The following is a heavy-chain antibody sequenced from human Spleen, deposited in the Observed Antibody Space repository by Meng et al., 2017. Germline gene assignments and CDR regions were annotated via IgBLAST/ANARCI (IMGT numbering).Heavy chain of an antibody. CDR2: ISANTGKT. CDR3: ARIVSGTEGFDY. Sequence: QVQWLQSGTEVKKPGASVKVSCKPTGYSFTRYAISWVRQAPGQGPEWLGWISANTGKTNYAQKFQDRVTMTTDTSTGTVYTELRGLRSDDTAIYYCARIVSGTEGFDYWGRGTLVTVSS. V-gene: IGHV1-18*04. J-gene: IGHJ4*02. CDR1: GYSFTRYA. D-gene: IGHD6-19*01.